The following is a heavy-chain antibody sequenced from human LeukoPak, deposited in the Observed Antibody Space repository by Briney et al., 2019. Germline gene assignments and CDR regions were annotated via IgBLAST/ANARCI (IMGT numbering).Heavy chain of an antibody. V-gene: IGHV3-30-3*01. D-gene: IGHD3-10*01. CDR1: GFTFSSYA. J-gene: IGHJ4*02. Sequence: PGGSLRLSCAASGFTFSSYATHWVRQAPGKGLEWVAVISYDGSNKYYADSVKGRFTISRDNSKNTLYLQMNSLRAEDTAVYYCARDDLYYGSGSYYKMGFDYWGQGTLVTVSS. CDR3: ARDDLYYGSGSYYKMGFDY. CDR2: ISYDGSNK.